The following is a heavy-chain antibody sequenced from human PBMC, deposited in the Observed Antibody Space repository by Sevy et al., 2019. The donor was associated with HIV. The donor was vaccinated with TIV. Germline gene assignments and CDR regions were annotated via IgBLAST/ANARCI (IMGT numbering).Heavy chain of an antibody. J-gene: IGHJ3*02. D-gene: IGHD2-2*01. CDR2: ISSTSSTI. CDR1: GFTFSSHS. Sequence: GGSLRLSCAASGFTFSSHSFNWVRQAPGKGLEWISYISSTSSTIFYADSVMDRFTISRDNAKNSLYLQMNSLRAEDTAVYYCARPLGYCSSTSCPYIFHIWGQGTMVTVSS. CDR3: ARPLGYCSSTSCPYIFHI. V-gene: IGHV3-48*01.